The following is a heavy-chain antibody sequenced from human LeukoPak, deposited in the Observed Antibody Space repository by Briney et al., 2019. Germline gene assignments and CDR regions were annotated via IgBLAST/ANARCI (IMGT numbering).Heavy chain of an antibody. CDR1: GDSIISGYY. Sequence: SETLSLTCPVSGDSIISGYYWGWIRQPPGKGLEWIGSIFHGGNTYSNPSLKSRVAISVDTSKNQFSLKLTSVTAADSAVYYCARQTGDLHLFDLWGRGTLVTVSS. CDR2: IFHGGNT. CDR3: ARQTGDLHLFDL. J-gene: IGHJ2*01. V-gene: IGHV4-38-2*01. D-gene: IGHD7-27*01.